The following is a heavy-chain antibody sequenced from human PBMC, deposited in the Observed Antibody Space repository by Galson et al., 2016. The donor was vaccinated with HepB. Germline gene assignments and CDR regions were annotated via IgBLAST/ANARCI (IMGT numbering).Heavy chain of an antibody. D-gene: IGHD3-16*01. Sequence: SLRLSCAASGFILSNNWMHWVRQAPGKGLVWVARVNEDGSRINHADSVRGRFTISRDNSKNTLYLQMNSLRVEDTAVYYCAKDGGRYDYYYYMDVWGKGTTVTVSS. CDR3: AKDGGRYDYYYYMDV. V-gene: IGHV3-74*01. CDR1: GFILSNNW. J-gene: IGHJ6*03. CDR2: VNEDGSRI.